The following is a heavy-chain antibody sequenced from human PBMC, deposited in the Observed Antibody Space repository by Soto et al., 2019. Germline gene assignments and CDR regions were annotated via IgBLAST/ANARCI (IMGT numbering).Heavy chain of an antibody. J-gene: IGHJ4*02. V-gene: IGHV4-59*01. Sequence: QVQLQESGPGLVKPSETLSLTCTVSGGSISSYYWSWIRQPPGKGLEWIGYIYYSGSTNYNPSLKSRVTISVDTSKNQFSLKLSSVTAADTAVYYCARDKVGATTWDYFDYWGQGTLVTVSS. CDR2: IYYSGST. CDR3: ARDKVGATTWDYFDY. CDR1: GGSISSYY. D-gene: IGHD1-26*01.